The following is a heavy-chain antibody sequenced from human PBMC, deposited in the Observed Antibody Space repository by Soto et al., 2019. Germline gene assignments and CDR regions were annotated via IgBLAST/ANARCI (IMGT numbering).Heavy chain of an antibody. CDR2: IYYSGST. CDR3: ARAGTPLIYFDY. CDR1: GGSISSADYY. V-gene: IGHV4-30-4*01. J-gene: IGHJ4*02. Sequence: SETLSLTCTVSGGSISSADYYWNWIRQPPGKGLEWIGFIYYSGSTYYNPSLKSRVTISVDTSKNHFSMKLNSVTAADTAVYYRARAGTPLIYFDYWGQGTLVTVSS. D-gene: IGHD1-1*01.